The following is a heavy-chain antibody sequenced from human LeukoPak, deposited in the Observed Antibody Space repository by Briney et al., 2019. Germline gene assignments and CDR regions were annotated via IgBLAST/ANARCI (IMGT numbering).Heavy chain of an antibody. CDR3: AGHSSSSEGWFDP. CDR2: INPNSAGT. V-gene: IGHV1-2*02. D-gene: IGHD6-6*01. CDR1: GYTFTGYF. J-gene: IGHJ5*02. Sequence: ASVKVSCKASGYTFTGYFVHWVRQAPGQGLEWMGWINPNSAGTNYAQKFQGRVTMTRDTSINTAYMELSRLTSDDTAIYYCAGHSSSSEGWFDPWGQGTLATVSS.